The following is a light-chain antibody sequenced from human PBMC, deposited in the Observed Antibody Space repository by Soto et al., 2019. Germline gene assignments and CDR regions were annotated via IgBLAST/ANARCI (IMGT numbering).Light chain of an antibody. Sequence: DIQMTQSPSSLSASVGDRVTITCQASQDISNYLNWYQQKPGKAPKLLIYDASNLETGVPSRFSGSESGTDFTFTISSLQPEDIATYYCQQYDNPPRTFGQGTKLEIK. CDR2: DAS. J-gene: IGKJ2*01. CDR1: QDISNY. V-gene: IGKV1-33*01. CDR3: QQYDNPPRT.